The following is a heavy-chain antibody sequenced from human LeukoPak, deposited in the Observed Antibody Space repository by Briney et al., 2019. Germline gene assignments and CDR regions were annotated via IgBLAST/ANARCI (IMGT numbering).Heavy chain of an antibody. CDR3: ARGKDSSSNYYYYYMDV. CDR1: GFTFSSYW. J-gene: IGHJ6*03. CDR2: IKQDGSEK. V-gene: IGHV3-7*04. Sequence: PGGSLRLSCAASGFTFSSYWMSWVRQAPGKGLEWVANIKQDGSEKYYVDSVKGRFTISRDNAKNSLYLQMNSLRAEDTAVYYCARGKDSSSNYYYYYMDVWGKGTTVTVSS. D-gene: IGHD6-6*01.